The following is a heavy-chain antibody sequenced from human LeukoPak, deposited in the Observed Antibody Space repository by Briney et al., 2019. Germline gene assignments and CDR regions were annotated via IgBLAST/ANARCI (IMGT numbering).Heavy chain of an antibody. D-gene: IGHD6-19*01. J-gene: IGHJ4*02. CDR3: ARGGSSGWYDIDY. CDR2: ISYDGSNK. CDR1: GFTFSSYA. V-gene: IGHV3-30-3*01. Sequence: GGSLRLSCAASGFTFSSYAMHWVRQAPCKGLEWVAVISYDGSNKYYADSVKGRFTISRDNSKNTLYLQMNSLRAEDTAVYCCARGGSSGWYDIDYWGQGTLVTVSP.